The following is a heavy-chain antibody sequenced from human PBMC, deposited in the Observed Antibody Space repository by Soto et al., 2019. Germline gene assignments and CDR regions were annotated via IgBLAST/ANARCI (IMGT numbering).Heavy chain of an antibody. J-gene: IGHJ3*02. CDR1: GGSISSGDYY. D-gene: IGHD3-22*01. V-gene: IGHV4-30-4*01. CDR2: IYNSGSS. Sequence: SETLSLTCTVSGGSISSGDYYWSWIRQPPGKGLEWIGYIYNSGSSYYNPSLKSRFTISVDMSKNHFSLKLSSVTAADTAVYYCASSRYDSSGYSPNDAFDIWGQGTMVTVS. CDR3: ASSRYDSSGYSPNDAFDI.